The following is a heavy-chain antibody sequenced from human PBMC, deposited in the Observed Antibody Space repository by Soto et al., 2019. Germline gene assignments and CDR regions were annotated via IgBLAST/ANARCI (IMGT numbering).Heavy chain of an antibody. CDR1: GFTFRSYA. D-gene: IGHD6-13*01. J-gene: IGHJ4*02. V-gene: IGHV3-64*01. CDR2: ISSNGGST. Sequence: EVQLVESGGGLVQPGGSLRLSCAASGFTFRSYAMHWVRQAPGKGLEYVSAISSNGGSTHYANSVKGRFTISRDNSKNTLYLQMGSLRAEDMAVYYCARLNPIAAAFDYWGQGTLVTVSS. CDR3: ARLNPIAAAFDY.